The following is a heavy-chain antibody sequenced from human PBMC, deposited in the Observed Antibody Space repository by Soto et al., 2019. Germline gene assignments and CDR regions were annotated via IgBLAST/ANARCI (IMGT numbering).Heavy chain of an antibody. Sequence: SETLSLTCTVSGGSISSGDYYWSWIRQPPGKGLEWIGYIYYSGSTYYSPSLKSRVTISVDTSKNQFSLKLSSVTAADTAVYYCARLNGYCVSTGCHGYYGMDVWGQGTTVT. CDR1: GGSISSGDYY. CDR2: IYYSGST. J-gene: IGHJ6*02. V-gene: IGHV4-30-4*01. CDR3: ARLNGYCVSTGCHGYYGMDV. D-gene: IGHD2-2*03.